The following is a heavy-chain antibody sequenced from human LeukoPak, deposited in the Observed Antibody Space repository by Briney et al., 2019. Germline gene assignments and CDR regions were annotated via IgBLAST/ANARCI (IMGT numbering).Heavy chain of an antibody. D-gene: IGHD2-15*01. CDR1: GGSISSYY. V-gene: IGHV4-59*01. Sequence: SETLSLTCTVSGGSISSYYWSWIRQPPGKGLEWIGYIYYSGSTNYNPSLKSRVTISVDTSKNQFSLKVSSVTAADTAVYYCARRHPGVDYSLDSWGQGTLVTVSS. J-gene: IGHJ4*02. CDR3: ARRHPGVDYSLDS. CDR2: IYYSGST.